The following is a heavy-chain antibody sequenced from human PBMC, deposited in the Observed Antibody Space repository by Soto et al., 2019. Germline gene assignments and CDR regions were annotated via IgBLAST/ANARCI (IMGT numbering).Heavy chain of an antibody. CDR2: ISAYNGNT. CDR3: ASVTPVETVIY. J-gene: IGHJ4*02. CDR1: GYTFTSYG. V-gene: IGHV1-18*01. D-gene: IGHD4-17*01. Sequence: QVQLVQSGAEVKKPGASVKVSCKASGYTFTSYGISWVRQAPGQGLEWMGWISAYNGNTNYAQKFQGRVTMTTDTATSKAYMEMRSLRSGDTAVYYCASVTPVETVIYWGQGTLVTFSS.